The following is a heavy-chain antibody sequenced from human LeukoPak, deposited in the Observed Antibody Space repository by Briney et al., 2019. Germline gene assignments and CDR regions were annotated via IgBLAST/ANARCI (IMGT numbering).Heavy chain of an antibody. CDR1: GFTFSSYS. J-gene: IGHJ6*02. CDR3: ARDGTKGSMDV. V-gene: IGHV3-48*04. D-gene: IGHD1-26*01. Sequence: GGSLRLSCAASGFTFSSYSMNWVRQAPGKGLEWIAYISSSSGTIYFADSLEGRFTISRDNAKNSLYLQMNSLRAEDTAVYYCARDGTKGSMDVWGQGTTVTVSS. CDR2: ISSSSGTI.